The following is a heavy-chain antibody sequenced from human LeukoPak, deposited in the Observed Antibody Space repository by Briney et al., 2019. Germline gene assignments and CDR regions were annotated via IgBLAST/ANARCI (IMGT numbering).Heavy chain of an antibody. CDR2: IYYSGST. CDR1: GGSISSYY. J-gene: IGHJ6*02. Sequence: PSETLSLTCTVSGGSISSYYWSWIRQPPGKGLEWIGYIYYSGSTNYNPSLKSRVTISVDTSKNQFSLKLSSVTAADTAVYYCARVAVTTLGHYYYGTDVWGQGTTVTVSS. V-gene: IGHV4-59*01. CDR3: ARVAVTTLGHYYYGTDV. D-gene: IGHD4-17*01.